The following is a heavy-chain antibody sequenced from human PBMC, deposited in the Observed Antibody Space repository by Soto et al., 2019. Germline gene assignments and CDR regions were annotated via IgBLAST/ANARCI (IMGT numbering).Heavy chain of an antibody. V-gene: IGHV3-74*01. Sequence: PWGSLRLSCAASGFTFSSHWMHWVREVPGKGLVWVSRIGPDGNSPSYADSVRGRFTISRDNANKILHLQMNSLRVEDTGVYYCARGESPGYGRFIYWGQGSLVTVSS. D-gene: IGHD3-9*01. CDR2: IGPDGNSP. J-gene: IGHJ4*02. CDR3: ARGESPGYGRFIY. CDR1: GFTFSSHW.